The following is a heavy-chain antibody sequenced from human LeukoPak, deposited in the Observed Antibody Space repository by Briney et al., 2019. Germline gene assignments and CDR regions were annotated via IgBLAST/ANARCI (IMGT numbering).Heavy chain of an antibody. CDR1: GFTFNRYW. CDR2: IKQDGSEE. CDR3: VRDRDSGYDSLYYYYYMDV. Sequence: GGSLRLSCVASGFTFNRYWMSWVRQAPGKGLEWVANIKQDGSEENYVDSVRGRFTIPRDNAKNSLYLQVNSLRAEDSALYYCVRDRDSGYDSLYYYYYMDVWGRGTTVTVSS. D-gene: IGHD5-12*01. V-gene: IGHV3-7*01. J-gene: IGHJ6*03.